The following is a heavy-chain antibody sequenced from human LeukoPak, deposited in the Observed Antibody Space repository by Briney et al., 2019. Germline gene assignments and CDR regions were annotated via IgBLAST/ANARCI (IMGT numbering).Heavy chain of an antibody. CDR2: ISAYNGNT. V-gene: IGHV1-18*01. Sequence: ASVKVSCKASGYTFTSYGISWVRQAPGQGLEWMGWISAYNGNTNYAQKLQGRVTMTTDASTSTAYMELRSLRSDDTAVYYCARSLGGVIVGYFDYWGQGTLVTVSS. J-gene: IGHJ4*02. D-gene: IGHD3-16*02. CDR1: GYTFTSYG. CDR3: ARSLGGVIVGYFDY.